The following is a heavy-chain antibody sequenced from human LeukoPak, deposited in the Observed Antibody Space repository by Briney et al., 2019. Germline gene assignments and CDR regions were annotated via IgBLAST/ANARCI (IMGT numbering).Heavy chain of an antibody. V-gene: IGHV3-53*01. Sequence: PGGSLSLSCAASGFSVSTNYMTWVRQAPGKGLEWVSVIYSGGATYYADSVKGRFTISRDNFKKTLFLQMNSLRVEDTAVYYCAPVVPTADLKYWGQGTLVTVSS. CDR2: IYSGGAT. CDR1: GFSVSTNY. J-gene: IGHJ4*02. D-gene: IGHD2-2*01. CDR3: APVVPTADLKY.